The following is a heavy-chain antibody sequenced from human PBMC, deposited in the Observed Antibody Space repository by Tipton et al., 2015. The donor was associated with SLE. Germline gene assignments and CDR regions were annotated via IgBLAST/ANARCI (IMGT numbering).Heavy chain of an antibody. J-gene: IGHJ4*02. V-gene: IGHV4-59*01. CDR3: ARVPVARHYFDY. Sequence: TLSLTCTVSGGSISSYYWSWIRQPPGKGLEWIGYIYYSGSTNYNPSLKSRVTISVDTSKNQFSRKLSSVTAADTAVYYCARVPVARHYFDYWGQGTLVTVSS. CDR1: GGSISSYY. D-gene: IGHD2-15*01. CDR2: IYYSGST.